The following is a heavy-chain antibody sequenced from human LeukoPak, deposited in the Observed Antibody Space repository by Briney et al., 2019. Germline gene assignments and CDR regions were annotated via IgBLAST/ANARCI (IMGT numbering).Heavy chain of an antibody. CDR1: GFTFSSSA. Sequence: GGSLRLSCAASGFTFSSSAMSWVRQAPGKGLEWVSAISNNGGYTYYADSVQGRFTISRDNSKSTLCLQMNSLRAEDTAVYYCAKQLGYCSDGSCYFPYWGRGTLVTVSS. J-gene: IGHJ4*02. CDR2: ISNNGGYT. CDR3: AKQLGYCSDGSCYFPY. V-gene: IGHV3-23*01. D-gene: IGHD2-15*01.